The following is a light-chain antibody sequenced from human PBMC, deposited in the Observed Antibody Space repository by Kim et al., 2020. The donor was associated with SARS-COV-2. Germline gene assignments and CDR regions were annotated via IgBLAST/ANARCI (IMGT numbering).Light chain of an antibody. Sequence: GQRVTSSCTGSSSNIGAGYDVHWYQQLPGTAPKLLIYGNSKRPSGVPDRFSGSKSGTSASLAITGLQAEDEADYYCQSYDSSLSALFGTGTKVTVL. CDR2: GNS. CDR1: SSNIGAGYD. V-gene: IGLV1-40*01. J-gene: IGLJ1*01. CDR3: QSYDSSLSAL.